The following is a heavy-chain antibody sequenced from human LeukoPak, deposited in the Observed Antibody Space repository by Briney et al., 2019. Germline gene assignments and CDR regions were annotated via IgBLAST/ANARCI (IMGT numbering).Heavy chain of an antibody. V-gene: IGHV4-34*01. CDR2: INHSGST. Sequence: SETLSLTCAVYGGSFSGYYWSWSRQPPGKGLEWIGEINHSGSTNYNPSLKSRVTISVDTSKNQFSLKLSSVTAADTAVYYCARGGDRGVLFDYWGQGTLVTVSS. CDR1: GGSFSGYY. D-gene: IGHD3-10*01. CDR3: ARGGDRGVLFDY. J-gene: IGHJ4*02.